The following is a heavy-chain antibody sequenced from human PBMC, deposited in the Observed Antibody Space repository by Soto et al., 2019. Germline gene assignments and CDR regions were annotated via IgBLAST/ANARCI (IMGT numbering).Heavy chain of an antibody. CDR1: GFSLSTSGVG. V-gene: IGHV2-5*02. D-gene: IGHD3-10*01. Sequence: QITLKESGPTLVKPTQTLTLTCTFSGFSLSTSGVGVGWIRQPPGKALEWLALIYWDNDRRYSPSLKNRLTITKDTSKNQVVLTMTYMDPVDTATYYCVHRVDLWTWGQGTLVTVSS. J-gene: IGHJ5*02. CDR3: VHRVDLWT. CDR2: IYWDNDR.